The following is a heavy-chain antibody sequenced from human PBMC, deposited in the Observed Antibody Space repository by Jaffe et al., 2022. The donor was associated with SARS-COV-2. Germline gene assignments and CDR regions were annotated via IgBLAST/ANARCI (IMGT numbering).Heavy chain of an antibody. J-gene: IGHJ4*02. CDR1: GFSLRTSGVN. V-gene: IGHV2-5*02. CDR3: AHRHYGRRTSDF. Sequence: QITLKESGPTLVKPTQTLTLTCTFSGFSLRTSGVNVGWIRQPPGRALEWLAIIYWDDDKRYSPSLKSRLTITEDTSKNQVVLTMTNMDPVDTATYYCAHRHYGRRTSDFWGQGTLVTVSS. CDR2: IYWDDDK. D-gene: IGHD4-17*01.